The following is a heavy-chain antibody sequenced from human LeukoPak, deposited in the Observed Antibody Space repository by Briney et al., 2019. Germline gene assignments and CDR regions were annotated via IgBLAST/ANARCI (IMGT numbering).Heavy chain of an antibody. D-gene: IGHD6-13*01. CDR3: ARASSSSLGNFDY. CDR1: GYTFTSYA. J-gene: IGHJ4*02. Sequence: ASVKVSCKASGYTFTSYAMHWVRQAPGQRLEWMGWINAGNGNTKYSQKFQGRVTITRDTSASTAYMELSSLRFEDTAVYYCARASSSSLGNFDYWGQGTLVTVSS. V-gene: IGHV1-3*01. CDR2: INAGNGNT.